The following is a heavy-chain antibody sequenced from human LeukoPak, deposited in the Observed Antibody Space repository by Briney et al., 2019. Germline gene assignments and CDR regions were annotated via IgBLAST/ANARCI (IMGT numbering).Heavy chain of an antibody. D-gene: IGHD4-17*01. CDR2: IIPIFGTA. J-gene: IGHJ4*02. CDR1: GGTFSSYA. Sequence: GASVKVSCKASGGTFSSYAISWVRQAPGQGLEWMGGIIPIFGTANYAQKFQGRVTITTDESTSTAYMELSSLRSEDTAVYYCARGDHDYGRVYYWGQGTLVTVSS. CDR3: ARGDHDYGRVYY. V-gene: IGHV1-69*05.